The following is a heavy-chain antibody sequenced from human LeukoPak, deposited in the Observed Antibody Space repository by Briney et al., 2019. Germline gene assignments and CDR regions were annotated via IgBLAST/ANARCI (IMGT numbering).Heavy chain of an antibody. CDR3: ARVRDFWSGYPYFDY. Sequence: SVTVSCKASGGTFSSYAISWVRQAPGQGLEWMGGIIPIFGTANYAQKFQGRVTITTDESTSTAYMELSSLRSEDTAVYYCARVRDFWSGYPYFDYWGQGTLVTVSS. V-gene: IGHV1-69*05. D-gene: IGHD3-3*01. J-gene: IGHJ4*02. CDR1: GGTFSSYA. CDR2: IIPIFGTA.